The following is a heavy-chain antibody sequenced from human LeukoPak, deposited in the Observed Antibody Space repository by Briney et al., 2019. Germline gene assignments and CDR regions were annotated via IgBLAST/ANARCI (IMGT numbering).Heavy chain of an antibody. J-gene: IGHJ4*02. V-gene: IGHV5-51*01. CDR2: IYPDVSDT. D-gene: IGHD3-3*01. CDR3: ARQYYDFWSGYPRQTYYFDY. Sequence: GESLKISCKSLGYSFSSYSIGWVRQMPGKGLEWMGIIYPDVSDTRYSLSFQGQVTISADKSFSTAYLQWSSLKASDTAMYYCARQYYDFWSGYPRQTYYFDYWGQGTLVTVSS. CDR1: GYSFSSYS.